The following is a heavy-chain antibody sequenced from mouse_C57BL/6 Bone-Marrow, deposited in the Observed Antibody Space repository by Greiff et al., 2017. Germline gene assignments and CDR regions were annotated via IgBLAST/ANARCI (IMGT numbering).Heavy chain of an antibody. D-gene: IGHD2-12*01. CDR2: IDPENGDT. CDR3: TSRYPGYFEV. CDR1: GFNIKDDY. J-gene: IGHJ1*03. Sequence: EVKLMESGAELVRPGASVKLSCTASGFNIKDDYMHWVKQRPEQGLEWIGWIDPENGDTEYASKFQGKATITADTSSNTAYLQLSSLTSEDTAVYYCTSRYPGYFEVWGTGTTVTVSS. V-gene: IGHV14-4*01.